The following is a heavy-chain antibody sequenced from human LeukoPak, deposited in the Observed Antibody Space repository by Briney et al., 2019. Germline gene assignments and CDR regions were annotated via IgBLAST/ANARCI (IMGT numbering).Heavy chain of an antibody. V-gene: IGHV3-48*04. CDR3: ARWVTAGGGCDY. J-gene: IGHJ4*02. D-gene: IGHD2-21*02. Sequence: GGSLRLSCVASGFTFGSYSMNWVRQAPGKGLEWVSYISSSGSTIYYADSVKGRFTISRDNAKNSLYLQMNSLRAEDTAVYYCARWVTAGGGCDYWGQGTLVTVSS. CDR1: GFTFGSYS. CDR2: ISSSGSTI.